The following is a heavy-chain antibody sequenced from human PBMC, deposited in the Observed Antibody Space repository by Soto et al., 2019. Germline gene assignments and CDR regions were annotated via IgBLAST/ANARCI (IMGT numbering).Heavy chain of an antibody. CDR3: AGWGDAASEFVAPRGMDV. D-gene: IGHD3-10*01. Sequence: ASVKVSCNASGYNLGAYYTYGVRQAPGRGLEWVGVMDPRIGGMWDEERLRYRGTMARETSINTSDMEHRRVRSDETRIYFCAGWGDAASEFVAPRGMDVWGQGTTVTVSS. CDR2: MDPRIGGM. CDR1: GYNLGAYY. J-gene: IGHJ6*02. V-gene: IGHV1-2*02.